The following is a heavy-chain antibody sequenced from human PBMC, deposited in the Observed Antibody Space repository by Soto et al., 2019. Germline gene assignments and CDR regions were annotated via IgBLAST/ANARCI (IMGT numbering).Heavy chain of an antibody. V-gene: IGHV1-18*01. Sequence: ASVKVSCKASGYTFTSYGISWVRQAPGQGLEWMGWISAYNGNTNYAQKLQGRVTMTTDTSTSTAYMELRSLRSDDTAVYYCARDWSGYCGGDCYPNAEDIDYWGQRTLVTVSS. J-gene: IGHJ4*02. D-gene: IGHD2-21*02. CDR1: GYTFTSYG. CDR2: ISAYNGNT. CDR3: ARDWSGYCGGDCYPNAEDIDY.